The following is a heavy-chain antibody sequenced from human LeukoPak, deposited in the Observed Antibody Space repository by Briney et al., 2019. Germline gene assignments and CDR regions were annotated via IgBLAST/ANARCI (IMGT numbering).Heavy chain of an antibody. J-gene: IGHJ5*02. CDR3: ARDNLAYDSSGYYGSRWFDP. CDR1: GGSISSGGYS. V-gene: IGHV4-30-2*01. CDR2: IYHSGST. D-gene: IGHD3-22*01. Sequence: PSQTLSLTCAVSGGSISSGGYSWSWIRQPPGKGLEWIGYIYHSGSTYYNPSLKSRVTISVDRSKNQFSLKLSPVTAADTAVYYCARDNLAYDSSGYYGSRWFDPWGQGTLVTVSS.